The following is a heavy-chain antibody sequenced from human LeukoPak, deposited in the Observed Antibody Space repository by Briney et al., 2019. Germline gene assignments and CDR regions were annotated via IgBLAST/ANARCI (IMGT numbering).Heavy chain of an antibody. J-gene: IGHJ5*02. D-gene: IGHD6-13*01. CDR2: IYYTGST. CDR3: ALAYSSSFGS. CDR1: GGSISGSTYY. V-gene: IGHV4-39*01. Sequence: PSETLSLTCTVSGGSISGSTYYWGWIRQPPGKGLEWIGSIYYTGSTYYNPSLKSRVTISVDTSKNQFSLKLTSVTAADTAVYHCALAYSSSFGSWGQGSLVTVSS.